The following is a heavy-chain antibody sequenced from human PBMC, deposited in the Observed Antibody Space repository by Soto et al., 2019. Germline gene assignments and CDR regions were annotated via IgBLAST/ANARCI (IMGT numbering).Heavy chain of an antibody. V-gene: IGHV3-30*18. CDR1: GFTFSSYG. Sequence: QVQLVESGGGVVQPGRSLRLSCAASGFTFSSYGMHWVRQAPGKGLEWVAVISYDGSTEYYADSVKGRFTISRDNSKNTLYLQMNSLRAEDTAVFYCAKLGTSGSYSCYYYYGMDVWGQGTTVIVSS. CDR2: ISYDGSTE. J-gene: IGHJ6*02. CDR3: AKLGTSGSYSCYYYYGMDV. D-gene: IGHD1-26*01.